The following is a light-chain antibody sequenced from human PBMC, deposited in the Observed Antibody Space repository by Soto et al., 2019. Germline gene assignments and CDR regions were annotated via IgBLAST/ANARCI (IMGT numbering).Light chain of an antibody. J-gene: IGLJ1*01. CDR1: SSDVGGYNY. Sequence: QSALTQPPSASGSPGQSVTISCTGTSSDVGGYNYVSWYQQHPGKAPKLMIYEVNKRPSGVPDRFSGSKSGNTASLTVSGLQDEDDAYYYCPSYGGGTNVFGTGTKLTVL. CDR2: EVN. V-gene: IGLV2-8*01. CDR3: PSYGGGTNV.